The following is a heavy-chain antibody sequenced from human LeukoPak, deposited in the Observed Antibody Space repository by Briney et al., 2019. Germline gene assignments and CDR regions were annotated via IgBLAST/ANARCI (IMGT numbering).Heavy chain of an antibody. CDR3: AKGIYSSGWSYFDY. Sequence: PGGSLGLSCAASGFTFSNSAMSWVRQAPGEGLEWVSTLSGSGITTYYADSVKGRFTISRDNSKNTLYLQMNSLRAEDTAVYYCAKGIYSSGWSYFDYWGHGTLVTVSS. CDR2: LSGSGITT. CDR1: GFTFSNSA. V-gene: IGHV3-23*01. J-gene: IGHJ4*01. D-gene: IGHD6-19*01.